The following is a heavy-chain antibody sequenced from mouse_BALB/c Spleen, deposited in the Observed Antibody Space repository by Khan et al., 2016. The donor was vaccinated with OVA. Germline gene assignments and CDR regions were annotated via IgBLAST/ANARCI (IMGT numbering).Heavy chain of an antibody. CDR1: GYSITSGYS. J-gene: IGHJ4*01. V-gene: IGHV3-1*02. CDR2: IYHSGSI. Sequence: EVQLQESGPDLVKPSQSLSLTCTVTGYSITSGYSWHWIRQFPGNILEWMGYIYHSGSINYNPSLKSRFSITRDTSKNLFFLQLNSVTTEDTATYYGARDGNDMDYWGQGTSVTVSS. CDR3: ARDGNDMDY. D-gene: IGHD2-1*01.